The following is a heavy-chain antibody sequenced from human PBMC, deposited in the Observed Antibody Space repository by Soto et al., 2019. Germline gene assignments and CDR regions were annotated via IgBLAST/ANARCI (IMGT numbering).Heavy chain of an antibody. CDR2: VNPKRGGT. CDR1: GYTFSNYF. V-gene: IGHV1-2*02. Sequence: QVQLVQSGAEVKMPGASVRVSCKTYGYTFSNYFLHWLRQAPGQGPEWLGFVNPKRGGTEYAPKFPGRISRTSDTSINTVYMDLTRLTPDHTAMYCCARDSGILGQFWEVAIGGRGTLVTVSS. CDR3: ARDSGILGQFWEVAI. J-gene: IGHJ2*01. D-gene: IGHD3-10*01.